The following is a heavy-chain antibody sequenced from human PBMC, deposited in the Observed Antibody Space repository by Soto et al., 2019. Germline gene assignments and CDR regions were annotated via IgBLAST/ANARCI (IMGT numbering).Heavy chain of an antibody. CDR2: IYYSGNT. D-gene: IGHD3-16*01. CDR1: GGSTSSDNY. V-gene: IGHV4-30-4*01. Sequence: SETLSLTCTVSGGSTSSDNYWSWIHQPPGKGLEWIGHIYYSGNTDYNPSLKSRLAISIDTSKNQFSLKLSSVTAADTAVYFCAREGGESSDGLYYFDAWGQGALVTVSS. J-gene: IGHJ4*02. CDR3: AREGGESSDGLYYFDA.